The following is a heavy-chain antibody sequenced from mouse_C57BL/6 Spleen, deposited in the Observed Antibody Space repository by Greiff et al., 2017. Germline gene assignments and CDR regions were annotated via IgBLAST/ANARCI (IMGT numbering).Heavy chain of an antibody. CDR2: IDPSDSDT. J-gene: IGHJ2*01. V-gene: IGHV1-52*01. Sequence: QVQLKQSGAELVRPGSSVKLSCKASGYTFTSYWMHWVKQRPIQGLEWIGNIDPSDSDTHYNQKFKDKATLTVDKSSSTAYMQLSSLTSEDSAVYYCARGKVRISFDYWGQGTTLTVSS. CDR1: GYTFTSYW. CDR3: ARGKVRISFDY. D-gene: IGHD2-2*01.